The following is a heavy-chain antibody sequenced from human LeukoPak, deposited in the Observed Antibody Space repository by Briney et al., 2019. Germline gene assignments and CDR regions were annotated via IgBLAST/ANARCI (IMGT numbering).Heavy chain of an antibody. D-gene: IGHD6-6*01. Sequence: SVKVSCKASGYTFTNYGISWVRQAPGQGLEWMGGIIPIFGTANYAQKFQGRVTITADESTSTAYMELSSLRSEDTAVYYCARDQQLASSYYYYYMDVWGKGTTVTVSS. CDR1: GYTFTNYG. CDR2: IIPIFGTA. J-gene: IGHJ6*03. V-gene: IGHV1-69*13. CDR3: ARDQQLASSYYYYYMDV.